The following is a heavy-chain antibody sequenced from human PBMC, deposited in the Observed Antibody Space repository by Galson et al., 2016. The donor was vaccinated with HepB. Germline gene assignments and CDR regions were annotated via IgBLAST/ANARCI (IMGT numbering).Heavy chain of an antibody. CDR1: GDSISSNY. V-gene: IGHV4-59*01. CDR3: ARMLTYMYYFEY. Sequence: SETLSLTCTVSGDSISSNYWSWIRQPPGKGLERIGYFYYSGSTNYNPSLKSRVTISVDTSKNQFSLDLRSVTAADTAVYYCARMLTYMYYFEYWGQGTLVTVSS. J-gene: IGHJ4*02. CDR2: FYYSGST. D-gene: IGHD1-1*01.